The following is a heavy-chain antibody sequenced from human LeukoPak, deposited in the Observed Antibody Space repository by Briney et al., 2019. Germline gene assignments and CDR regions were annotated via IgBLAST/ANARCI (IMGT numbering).Heavy chain of an antibody. D-gene: IGHD3-10*01. V-gene: IGHV5-51*01. CDR3: ARGGYGSGSYFYYFDY. CDR1: GYSFTSYW. J-gene: IGHJ4*02. CDR2: IYPGDSDT. Sequence: GASLQISCKGSGYSFTSYWIGWVRQLPGKGLEWMGIIYPGDSDTRYSPSFQGQVTISADKSISTAYLQWSSLKASGTAMYYCARGGYGSGSYFYYFDYWGQGTLVTVSS.